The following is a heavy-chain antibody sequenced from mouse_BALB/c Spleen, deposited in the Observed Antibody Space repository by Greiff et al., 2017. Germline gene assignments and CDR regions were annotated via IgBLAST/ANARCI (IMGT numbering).Heavy chain of an antibody. CDR3: ARKSPDYGSSYWYFDV. D-gene: IGHD1-1*01. CDR2: ILPGSGST. CDR1: GYTFSSYW. Sequence: VQLVESGAELMKPGASVKISCKATGYTFSSYWIEWVKQRPGHGLEWIGEILPGSGSTNYNEKFKGKATFTADTSSNTAYMQLSSLTSEDSAVYYCARKSPDYGSSYWYFDVWGAGTTVTVSS. J-gene: IGHJ1*01. V-gene: IGHV1-9*01.